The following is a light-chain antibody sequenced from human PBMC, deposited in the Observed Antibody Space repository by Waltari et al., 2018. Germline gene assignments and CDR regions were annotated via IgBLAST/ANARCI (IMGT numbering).Light chain of an antibody. Sequence: EIVLTQSPGTLSWSPGERATLSCRASQSVGTYLAWYQQTPGQAPRLLIYGASNRAAGIPDRFSGSGSGTDFSLTISRLEPEDFAVYYCQKYERLPATFGQGTKVEIK. CDR1: QSVGTY. V-gene: IGKV3-20*01. J-gene: IGKJ1*01. CDR2: GAS. CDR3: QKYERLPAT.